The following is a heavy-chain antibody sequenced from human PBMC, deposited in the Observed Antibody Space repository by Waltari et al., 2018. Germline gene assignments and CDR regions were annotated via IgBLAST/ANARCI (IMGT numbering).Heavy chain of an antibody. Sequence: QVQLVQSGTEVKKPGSSVTVSCKPSGCTFSIYAFNWVRQAPGQGLEWMGGIIPVFGKTNYAQKFQGRVTITADESTSTAYMELSSLRSDDTGVYYCARGSVGVTAGAYYYYGMDVWGQGTTVTVSS. CDR1: GCTFSIYA. CDR3: ARGSVGVTAGAYYYYGMDV. J-gene: IGHJ6*02. V-gene: IGHV1-69*01. D-gene: IGHD1-26*01. CDR2: IIPVFGKT.